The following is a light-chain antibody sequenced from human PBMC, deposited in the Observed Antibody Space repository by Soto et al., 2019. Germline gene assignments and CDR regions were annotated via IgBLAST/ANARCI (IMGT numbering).Light chain of an antibody. CDR3: QQYNNWPLHT. CDR2: GPS. Sequence: TVMTQSPATLSVSPGERVTLSCRASQSVGTNLAWYQQRPGQAPRLLIYGPSTRATGVPARFSGSGSGTECTLTISSLQSEDLAVYYCQQYNNWPLHTFGQGTKLEIK. CDR1: QSVGTN. V-gene: IGKV3-15*01. J-gene: IGKJ2*01.